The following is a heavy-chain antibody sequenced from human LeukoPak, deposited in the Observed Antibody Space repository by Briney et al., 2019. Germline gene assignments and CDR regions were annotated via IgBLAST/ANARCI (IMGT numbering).Heavy chain of an antibody. V-gene: IGHV3-23*01. CDR3: AKTEVAVADQFDY. D-gene: IGHD6-19*01. CDR1: GYTFSSYA. Sequence: GGSLRLSCTASGYTFSSYAMSWVRQAPGKGLEWVSAISGSGGSTYYADSVKGRFTISRDNSKNSLYLQMNSLRAEDTAVYYCAKTEVAVADQFDYWGQGTLVSVSS. J-gene: IGHJ4*02. CDR2: ISGSGGST.